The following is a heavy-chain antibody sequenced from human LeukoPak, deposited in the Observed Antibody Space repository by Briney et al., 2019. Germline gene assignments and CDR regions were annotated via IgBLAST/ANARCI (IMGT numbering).Heavy chain of an antibody. J-gene: IGHJ4*02. CDR3: ARHNFVGLRGFGY. D-gene: IGHD4-17*01. V-gene: IGHV4-39*01. CDR1: GVSISSSNSY. CDR2: INHSGST. Sequence: SETLSLTCTVSGVSISSSNSYWGWIRQPPGKGLEWIGEINHSGSTNYNPSLKSRVTISVDTSKNQFSLKLSSVTAADTAVYYCARHNFVGLRGFGYWGQGTLVTVSS.